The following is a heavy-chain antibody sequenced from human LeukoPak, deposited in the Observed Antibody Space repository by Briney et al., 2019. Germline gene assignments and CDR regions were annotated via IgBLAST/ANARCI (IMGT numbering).Heavy chain of an antibody. J-gene: IGHJ4*02. D-gene: IGHD6-19*01. V-gene: IGHV1-69*13. Sequence: ASVKVSFKASGGTFSIYAISWVRQAPGQGLEWMGGIIPIFGTANYAQKFQGRVTITADESTSTAYMELSSLRSEDTAVYYCAKAVAGYFDYWGQGTLVTVSS. CDR2: IIPIFGTA. CDR3: AKAVAGYFDY. CDR1: GGTFSIYA.